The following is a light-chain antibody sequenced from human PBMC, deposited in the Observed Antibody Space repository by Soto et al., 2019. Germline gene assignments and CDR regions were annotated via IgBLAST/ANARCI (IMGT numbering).Light chain of an antibody. CDR1: QSLLNSNRYDY. CDR3: MHPLQTPYT. Sequence: DIVITHSPLSLSVTPGEPASISCRSGQSLLNSNRYDYLDWYLQKPGQPPQLLIYLTSKRPSGVPDRFSGSGSGTDFTLKISKVEAGDVGIYYCMHPLQTPYTFGQGTKLEIK. CDR2: LTS. V-gene: IGKV2-28*01. J-gene: IGKJ2*01.